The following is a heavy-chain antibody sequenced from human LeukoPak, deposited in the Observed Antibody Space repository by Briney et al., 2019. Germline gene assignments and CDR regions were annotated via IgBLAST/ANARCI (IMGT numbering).Heavy chain of an antibody. D-gene: IGHD3-22*01. Sequence: SQTLSLTCAISGDSVSSNSAAWNWIRQSPSRGPEWLGRTYYRSKWYNDYAVSVKSRITINPDTSKNQFSLQLNSVTPEDTAVYYCARETSDYYDSSGYRMGNYWGQGTLVTVSS. CDR1: GDSVSSNSAA. CDR3: ARETSDYYDSSGYRMGNY. V-gene: IGHV6-1*01. J-gene: IGHJ4*02. CDR2: TYYRSKWYN.